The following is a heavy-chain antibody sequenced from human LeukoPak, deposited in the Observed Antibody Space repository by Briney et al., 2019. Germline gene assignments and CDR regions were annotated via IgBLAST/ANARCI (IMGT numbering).Heavy chain of an antibody. CDR1: GGSFCGYY. CDR2: INHSGST. J-gene: IGHJ4*02. Sequence: PSETLSLTCAVYGGSFCGYYWSWIRQPPGKGLEWIGEINHSGSTNYNPSLKSRVTISVDTSKNQFTLKLSSVTAADTAVYYCAAYYYDSSGYFDYWGQGTLVTASS. V-gene: IGHV4-34*01. D-gene: IGHD3-22*01. CDR3: AAYYYDSSGYFDY.